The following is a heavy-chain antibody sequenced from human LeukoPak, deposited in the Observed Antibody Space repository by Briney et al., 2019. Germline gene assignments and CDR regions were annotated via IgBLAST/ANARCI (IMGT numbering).Heavy chain of an antibody. CDR3: ARQRQQLVRDNRFDP. Sequence: GESLKISCKGSGYRFTSYWIGWVRQMPGKGLEWMGIIYPGDSDTRYSPSFQGQVTISADKSISTAYLQWSSLKASDTAMYYCARQRQQLVRDNRFDPWGQGTLVTVSS. CDR2: IYPGDSDT. D-gene: IGHD6-13*01. V-gene: IGHV5-51*01. J-gene: IGHJ5*02. CDR1: GYRFTSYW.